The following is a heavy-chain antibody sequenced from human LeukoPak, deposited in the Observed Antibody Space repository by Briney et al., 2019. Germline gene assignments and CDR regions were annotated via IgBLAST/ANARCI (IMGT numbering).Heavy chain of an antibody. Sequence: GGSLRLSCVVSGLTVSDSYMYWVRQAPGKGLEWVSVIHSGGTTAFADSVKGRFTISRDHSKNTLYLQMNSLRAEDTAVYYCATAPRGVYGVMALDFWGQGTLVTVSS. V-gene: IGHV3-53*01. D-gene: IGHD3-10*01. CDR2: IHSGGTT. CDR1: GLTVSDSY. CDR3: ATAPRGVYGVMALDF. J-gene: IGHJ4*02.